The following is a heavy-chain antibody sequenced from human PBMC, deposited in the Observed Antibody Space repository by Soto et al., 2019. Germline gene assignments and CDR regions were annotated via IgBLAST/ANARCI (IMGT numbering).Heavy chain of an antibody. CDR3: ARDGSTPYYGMDV. D-gene: IGHD3-10*01. V-gene: IGHV4-59*01. Sequence: SETLSLTCTVSGGSISSYYWSWIRQPRGKGLEWIGYIYYSGSTNYNPSLKSRVTISVDTSKNQFSLKLSSVTAADTAVYYCARDGSTPYYGMDVWGQGTTVTVSS. J-gene: IGHJ6*02. CDR2: IYYSGST. CDR1: GGSISSYY.